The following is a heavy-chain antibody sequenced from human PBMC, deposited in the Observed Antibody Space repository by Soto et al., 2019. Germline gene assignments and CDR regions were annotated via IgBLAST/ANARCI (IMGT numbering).Heavy chain of an antibody. CDR2: IKVDGTEK. V-gene: IGHV3-7*03. CDR3: ARDEICEGGQCILGYFQQ. CDR1: GFIFRDYW. Sequence: GGSLRLSCAASGFIFRDYWMNWVRQAPGKGPEWVANIKVDGTEKNYVDSVKGRFTISRDNAKNSLYLQMNSLRVEDTAVYYCARDEICEGGQCILGYFQQWGQGTSVTVFS. D-gene: IGHD2-15*01. J-gene: IGHJ1*01.